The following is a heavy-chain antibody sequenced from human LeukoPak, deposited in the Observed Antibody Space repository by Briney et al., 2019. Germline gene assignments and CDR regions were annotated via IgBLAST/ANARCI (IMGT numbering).Heavy chain of an antibody. CDR2: INPDGTTT. CDR1: GFTFSTYW. D-gene: IGHD4-17*01. Sequence: PGGSLRLSCAASGFTFSTYWMHWVRQAPGKGLVWVSRINPDGTTTSYADSVKGRFTISRDNAKDTAYLQMNSLRAEDTAVYYCARVTGYGAYDALDIWGQGTMVIVSS. CDR3: ARVTGYGAYDALDI. J-gene: IGHJ3*02. V-gene: IGHV3-74*01.